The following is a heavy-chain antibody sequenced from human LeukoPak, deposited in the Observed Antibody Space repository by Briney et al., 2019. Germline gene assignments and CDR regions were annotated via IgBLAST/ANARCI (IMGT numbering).Heavy chain of an antibody. CDR2: IIPIFGTA. J-gene: IGHJ3*02. Sequence: ASVKVSCKASGYTFTSYAISWVRQAPGQGLEWMGGIIPIFGTANYAQKFQGRVTITADESTSTAYMELSSLRSDDTAVYYCGRQIRAGAFDIWGQGTIVTVSS. CDR3: GRQIRAGAFDI. D-gene: IGHD6-19*01. V-gene: IGHV1-69*13. CDR1: GYTFTSYA.